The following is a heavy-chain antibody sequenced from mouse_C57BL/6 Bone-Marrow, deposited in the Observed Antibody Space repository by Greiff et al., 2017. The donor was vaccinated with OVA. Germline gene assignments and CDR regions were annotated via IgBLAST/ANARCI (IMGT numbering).Heavy chain of an antibody. V-gene: IGHV1-15*01. Sequence: QVQLQQSGAELVRPGASVTLSCKASGYTFTDYEMHWVKQTPVHGLEWIGAIDPETGGTAYNQKFKGKAILTADKSSSTAYMELRSLTSEDSAVYYCTRRGIVTTRAMDYWGQGTSVTVSS. J-gene: IGHJ4*01. CDR2: IDPETGGT. D-gene: IGHD2-5*01. CDR1: GYTFTDYE. CDR3: TRRGIVTTRAMDY.